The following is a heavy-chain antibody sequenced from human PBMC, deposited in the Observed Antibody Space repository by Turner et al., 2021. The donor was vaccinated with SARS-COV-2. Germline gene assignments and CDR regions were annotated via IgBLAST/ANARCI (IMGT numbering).Heavy chain of an antibody. J-gene: IGHJ3*02. Sequence: EVQLVVSGGGLVTPGGSLTLSCGASGSTFSSYSMNWVGQAPGKGLEWVSSISSSSSCIYYADSVKGRFTISRDNAKNSLYLQMNSLRAEDTAVYYCARARWHYYDSSGYYPDAFDIWGQGTMVTVSS. D-gene: IGHD3-22*01. CDR3: ARARWHYYDSSGYYPDAFDI. CDR2: ISSSSSCI. V-gene: IGHV3-21*01. CDR1: GSTFSSYS.